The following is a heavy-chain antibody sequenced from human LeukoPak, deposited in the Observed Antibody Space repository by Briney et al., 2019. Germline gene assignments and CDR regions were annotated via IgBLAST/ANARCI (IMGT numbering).Heavy chain of an antibody. D-gene: IGHD2/OR15-2a*01. V-gene: IGHV3-64*01. CDR1: GITLSNYG. Sequence: GGSLRLSCAVSGITLSNYGMSWVRQAPGKGLEWVAGISDSGGSTYYANSVKGRFTISRDNSKNTLYLQMGSLRAEDMAVYYCARDSKGHADYWGQGTLVTVSS. CDR2: ISDSGGST. J-gene: IGHJ4*02. CDR3: ARDSKGHADY.